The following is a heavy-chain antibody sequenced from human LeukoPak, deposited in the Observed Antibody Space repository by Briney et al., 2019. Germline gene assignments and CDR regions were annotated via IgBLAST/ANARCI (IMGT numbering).Heavy chain of an antibody. CDR1: RFSFSSYG. J-gene: IGHJ4*02. CDR3: ASQSRRWLQFAYFDY. CDR2: IRSDGINK. Sequence: GGSLRLSCAASRFSFSSYGMHWVRQAPGKGLEWVAFIRSDGINKYHADSVKGRFTISRDNSKNTLYLQMNSLRAEDTAVYYCASQSRRWLQFAYFDYWGQGTLVTVSS. V-gene: IGHV3-30*02. D-gene: IGHD5-24*01.